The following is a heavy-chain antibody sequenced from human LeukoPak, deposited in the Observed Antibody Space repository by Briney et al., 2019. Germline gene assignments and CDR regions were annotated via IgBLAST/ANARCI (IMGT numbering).Heavy chain of an antibody. J-gene: IGHJ4*02. CDR3: ARDGGAGVGPAAANDY. D-gene: IGHD2-2*01. Sequence: ASVKVSCKASGGTFNTYTINWVRQPPGQGLEWMGGIIPIFGTANYAQKFQGRVTITADESTSTVYMELSSLRSEDTAVYYCARDGGAGVGPAAANDYWGQGTLVTVSS. CDR2: IIPIFGTA. CDR1: GGTFNTYT. V-gene: IGHV1-69*13.